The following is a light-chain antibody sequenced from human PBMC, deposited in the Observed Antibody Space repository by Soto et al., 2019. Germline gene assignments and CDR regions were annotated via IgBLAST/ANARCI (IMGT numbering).Light chain of an antibody. CDR3: SSYTSSSTLVV. J-gene: IGLJ2*01. V-gene: IGLV2-14*01. Sequence: QSALTQPASVSGSPGQSITISCTGTSSDVGGYNYVSGYKQHQGKAPKLMIYEVSNRPSGVSNRFSGSKSGNTASLTSSGLQAEDEADYYCSSYTSSSTLVVFGGGTKLTVL. CDR2: EVS. CDR1: SSDVGGYNY.